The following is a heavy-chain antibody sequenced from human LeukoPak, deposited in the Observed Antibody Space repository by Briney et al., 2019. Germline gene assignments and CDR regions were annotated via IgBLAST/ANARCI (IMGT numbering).Heavy chain of an antibody. CDR3: ARPYSSGWYGDFDY. CDR1: GFIFSSYW. V-gene: IGHV3-7*03. D-gene: IGHD6-19*01. Sequence: GGSLRLSCAASGFIFSSYWMNWARQAPGKGLEWVASINHNGNVNYYVDSVKGRFTISRDNAKNSLYLQMSNLRAEDTAVYFCARPYSSGWYGDFDYWGQGTLVTVSS. CDR2: INHNGNVN. J-gene: IGHJ4*02.